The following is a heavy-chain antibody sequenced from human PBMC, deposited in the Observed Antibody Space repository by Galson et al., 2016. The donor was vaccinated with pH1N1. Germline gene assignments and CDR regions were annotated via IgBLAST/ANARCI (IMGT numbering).Heavy chain of an antibody. CDR3: ARDVPGFLDWYYFDH. CDR1: GGDSISFYS. V-gene: IGHV4-4*07. D-gene: IGHD1-1*01. CDR2: IYTTGTT. J-gene: IGHJ4*02. Sequence: LTCTVSGGDSISFYSWNWIRQPAGKGLEWIGRIYTTGTTTGTTNYNPSLKRRVTMSVDTSKNQVSLNLSSVTAADTAVYYCARDVPGFLDWYYFDHWGQGTLVTVSS.